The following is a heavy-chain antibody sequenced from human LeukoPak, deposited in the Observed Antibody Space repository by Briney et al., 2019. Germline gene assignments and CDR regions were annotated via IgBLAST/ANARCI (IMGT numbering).Heavy chain of an antibody. V-gene: IGHV3-23*01. J-gene: IGHJ6*02. D-gene: IGHD1-14*01. Sequence: PGGSLRLSCAASGFTFSNYAMIWVRQAPGKGLEWVSAITGTSGATYYADSVKGRFTISRDNSKNTLYLQMNSLRADDTAVYYCAKGYPYYFYAMDVWGQGTTDTVSS. CDR1: GFTFSNYA. CDR2: ITGTSGAT. CDR3: AKGYPYYFYAMDV.